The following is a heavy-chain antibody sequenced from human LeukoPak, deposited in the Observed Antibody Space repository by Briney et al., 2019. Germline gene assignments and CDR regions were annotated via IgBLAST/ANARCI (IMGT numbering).Heavy chain of an antibody. D-gene: IGHD3-22*01. V-gene: IGHV4-59*12. CDR1: GGSISSYY. Sequence: PSETLSLTCTVSGGSISSYYWSWIRQPPGKGLEWIGYIYYSGSTNYNPSLNSRVTMSVDTSKNQFSLKLSSVTAADTAVYYCTRAERFTYYYDSSGYNYWGQGTLVTVSS. CDR2: IYYSGST. CDR3: TRAERFTYYYDSSGYNY. J-gene: IGHJ4*02.